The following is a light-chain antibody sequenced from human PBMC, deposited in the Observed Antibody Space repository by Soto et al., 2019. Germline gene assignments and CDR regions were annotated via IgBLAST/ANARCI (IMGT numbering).Light chain of an antibody. Sequence: AVLLTQSPSSFSASTGDRATITCRASQDIHNYLAWYQQVPGKAPKVLLYAASILQTGVPSRFSGSGSGTDFPLTIDGLQSEDFATYFCQHYYNYPWTFGQGTTVE. CDR3: QHYYNYPWT. CDR1: QDIHNY. J-gene: IGKJ1*01. CDR2: AAS. V-gene: IGKV1-8*01.